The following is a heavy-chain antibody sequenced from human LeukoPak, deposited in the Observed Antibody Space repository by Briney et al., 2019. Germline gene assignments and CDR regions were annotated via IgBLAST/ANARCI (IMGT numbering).Heavy chain of an antibody. CDR1: GYTFTSYD. CDR2: MNPVSGNT. CDR3: ARVSMSHDAFDI. D-gene: IGHD2-21*01. Sequence: ASVKVSCKASGYTFTSYDINWVRQATGQGLEWMGWMNPVSGNTGYAQKFQGRVTMTRNTSISTAYMELSSLRSEDTAVYYCARVSMSHDAFDIWGQGTMVTVSS. V-gene: IGHV1-8*01. J-gene: IGHJ3*02.